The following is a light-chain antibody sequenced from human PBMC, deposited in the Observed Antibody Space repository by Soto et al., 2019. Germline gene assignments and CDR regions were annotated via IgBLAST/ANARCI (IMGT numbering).Light chain of an antibody. Sequence: ELVLTQSAGTLSLSPGERATLSCRASQSVSSIYLAWYQQKPGQAPRLIIYGASSRATGIPDRFSGSGCGTDFTPTISRLEPEDFAVYYCQQYGSSPPITFGQGTRLEIK. V-gene: IGKV3-20*01. J-gene: IGKJ5*01. CDR3: QQYGSSPPIT. CDR1: QSVSSIY. CDR2: GAS.